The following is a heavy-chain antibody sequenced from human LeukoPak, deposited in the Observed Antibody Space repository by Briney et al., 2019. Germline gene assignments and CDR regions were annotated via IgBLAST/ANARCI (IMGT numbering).Heavy chain of an antibody. CDR3: ASITFGGVIDRGY. D-gene: IGHD3-16*02. CDR1: GGSFSGCY. V-gene: IGHV4-34*01. Sequence: PSETLSLTCAVYGGSFSGCYWSWIRQPPGKGLEWIGEINHSGSTKYNPSLKSRVTISVDTSKNQFSLKLSSVTAADTAVYYCASITFGGVIDRGYWGQGTLVTVSS. J-gene: IGHJ4*02. CDR2: INHSGST.